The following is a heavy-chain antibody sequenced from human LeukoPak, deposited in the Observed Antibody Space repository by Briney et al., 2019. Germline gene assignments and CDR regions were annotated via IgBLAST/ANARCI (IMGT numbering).Heavy chain of an antibody. D-gene: IGHD3-10*01. Sequence: GGSLRLSCAASGFTFSSYAMSWVRQAPGKGLEWVSAISGSGGSTYYADSVKGRFTISRDNSRNTLYLQMNSLRAEDTAVYYCAKGYGSGRGNYFDYWGQGTLVTVSS. J-gene: IGHJ4*02. CDR1: GFTFSSYA. CDR2: ISGSGGST. CDR3: AKGYGSGRGNYFDY. V-gene: IGHV3-23*01.